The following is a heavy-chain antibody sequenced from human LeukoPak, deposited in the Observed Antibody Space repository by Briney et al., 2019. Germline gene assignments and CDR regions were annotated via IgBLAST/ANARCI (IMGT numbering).Heavy chain of an antibody. CDR2: IYYSGST. CDR3: ASSPRGDYVGY. D-gene: IGHD4-17*01. CDR1: GGSISSGDYY. Sequence: PSETLSLTCTVSGGSISSGDYYWSWIRQPPGKGLEWIGYIYYSGSTYYNPSLKSRVTISVDTSKNQFSLKLSSVTAADTAVYYCASSPRGDYVGYWGQGTLVTVSS. J-gene: IGHJ4*02. V-gene: IGHV4-30-4*01.